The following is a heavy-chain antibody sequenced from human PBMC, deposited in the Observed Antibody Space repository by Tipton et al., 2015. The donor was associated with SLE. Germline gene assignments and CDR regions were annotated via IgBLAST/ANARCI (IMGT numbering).Heavy chain of an antibody. V-gene: IGHV3-7*03. CDR2: IKQDGSEK. CDR1: GFTFSSYG. CDR3: ARDDYDFWSGYPVYYYYGMDV. Sequence: SLRLSCAASGFTFSSYGMHWVRQAPGKGLEWVANIKQDGSEKYYVDSVKGRFTISRDNSKNTLYPQMNSLRAEDTAVYYCARDDYDFWSGYPVYYYYGMDVWGQGTTVTVSS. J-gene: IGHJ6*02. D-gene: IGHD3-3*01.